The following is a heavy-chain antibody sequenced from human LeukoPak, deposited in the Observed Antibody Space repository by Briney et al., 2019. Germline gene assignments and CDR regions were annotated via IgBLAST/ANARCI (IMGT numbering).Heavy chain of an antibody. CDR1: GGSFSGYY. CDR2: INHSGST. V-gene: IGHV4-34*01. Sequence: SETLSLTCAVYGGSFSGYYWSWIRQPPGKGLEWIGEINHSGSTNYNPSLKSRVTISVDTSKNQFSLKLSSVTAADTAVYYCARGRRTYYGSGSYLDYWGQGTLVTVSS. J-gene: IGHJ4*02. D-gene: IGHD3-10*01. CDR3: ARGRRTYYGSGSYLDY.